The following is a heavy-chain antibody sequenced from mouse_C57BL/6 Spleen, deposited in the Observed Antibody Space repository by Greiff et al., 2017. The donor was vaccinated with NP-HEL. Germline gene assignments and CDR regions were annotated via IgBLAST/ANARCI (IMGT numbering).Heavy chain of an antibody. CDR1: GYTFTSYW. V-gene: IGHV1-64*01. CDR3: ARSGTTVVGYYYAMDG. CDR2: IHPNSGST. Sequence: VQLQQPGAELVKPGASVKLSCKASGYTFTSYWMHWVKQRPGQGLEWIGMIHPNSGSTNYNEKFKSKATLTVDKSSSTAYMQLSSLTSEDSAVYYCARSGTTVVGYYYAMDGWGKGTSVTVSS. J-gene: IGHJ4*01. D-gene: IGHD1-1*01.